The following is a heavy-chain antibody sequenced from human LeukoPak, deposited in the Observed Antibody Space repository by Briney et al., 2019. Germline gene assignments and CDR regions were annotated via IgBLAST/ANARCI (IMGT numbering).Heavy chain of an antibody. Sequence: GGSLRLSCAASGFTFSNYSMNWVRQPPGKGLQWVSYISSSSNIIYYADSVKGRFTISRDSAKNSLFLQMNSLRAEDTAVYYCARDFAREFTIDYWGQGTLVTVSS. D-gene: IGHD3-10*01. CDR1: GFTFSNYS. CDR3: ARDFAREFTIDY. CDR2: ISSSSNII. V-gene: IGHV3-48*01. J-gene: IGHJ4*02.